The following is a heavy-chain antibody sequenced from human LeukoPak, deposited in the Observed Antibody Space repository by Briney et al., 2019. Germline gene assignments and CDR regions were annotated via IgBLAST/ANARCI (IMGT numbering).Heavy chain of an antibody. D-gene: IGHD2-2*02. V-gene: IGHV3-11*03. J-gene: IGHJ4*02. CDR3: ATQSPQYCSSTSCYTY. CDR1: GFTFSRYW. Sequence: AGGSLRLSCAASGFTFSRYWMSWVRQAPGKGLEWVSYISSSSSYTNYADSVKGQFTISRDNAKNSLYLQMNSLRAEDTAVYYCATQSPQYCSSTSCYTYWGQGTLVTVSS. CDR2: ISSSSSYT.